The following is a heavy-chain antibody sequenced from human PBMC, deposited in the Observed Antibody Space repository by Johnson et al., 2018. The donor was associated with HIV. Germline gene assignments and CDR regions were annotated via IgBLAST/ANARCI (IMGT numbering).Heavy chain of an antibody. Sequence: VQLVESGGGVVQPGRSLRLSCAASGFTCSSYAMHWVRQAPGKGLEWVAVISYDGSNKYYADSVKGRFTISRDNSKNTLYLQMNSLRAEDTAVYYCARGIAVSNWVDIWGQGTMVTVSS. CDR3: ARGIAVSNWVDI. V-gene: IGHV3-30-3*01. CDR1: GFTCSSYA. D-gene: IGHD6-19*01. J-gene: IGHJ3*02. CDR2: ISYDGSNK.